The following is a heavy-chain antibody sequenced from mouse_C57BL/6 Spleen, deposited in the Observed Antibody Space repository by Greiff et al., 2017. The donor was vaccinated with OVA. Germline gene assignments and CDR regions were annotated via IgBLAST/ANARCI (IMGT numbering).Heavy chain of an antibody. V-gene: IGHV1-18*01. CDR1: GYTFTDYN. CDR2: INPNNGGT. Sequence: EVQVVESGPELVKPGASVKIPCKASGYTFTDYNIDWVKQSHGKSLEWIGDINPNNGGTIYNQKFKGKATLTVDKSSSTAYMELRSLTSEDTAVYYCARSYGTFFDYWGQGTTLTVSS. CDR3: ARSYGTFFDY. D-gene: IGHD1-1*01. J-gene: IGHJ2*01.